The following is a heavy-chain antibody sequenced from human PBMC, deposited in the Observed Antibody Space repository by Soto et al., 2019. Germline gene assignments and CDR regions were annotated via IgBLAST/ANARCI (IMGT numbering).Heavy chain of an antibody. V-gene: IGHV1-46*01. CDR2: INPSGGST. Sequence: ASVKVSCKASGYTFTSYYMHWVRQAPGQGLEWMGIINPSGGSTSYAQKFQGRVTMTRDTSTSTVYMELSSLRSEDTAVYYCASWPDIVGATVYYYGMDFWGQGTTVTVSS. CDR3: ASWPDIVGATVYYYGMDF. CDR1: GYTFTSYY. J-gene: IGHJ6*02. D-gene: IGHD1-26*01.